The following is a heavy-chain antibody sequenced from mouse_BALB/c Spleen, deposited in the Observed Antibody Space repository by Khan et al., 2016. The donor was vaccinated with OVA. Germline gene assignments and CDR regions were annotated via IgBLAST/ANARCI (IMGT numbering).Heavy chain of an antibody. Sequence: EVQLVESGPGLVKPSQSLSLTCTVTGYSIASDYAWNWIRQFPGNKLEWMGFISYSGNTNYNPSLTSRISITRDTSKNQFFLQLNSLTSEDTATDYGASFYGGDVDYWGQGTTLTVSS. D-gene: IGHD1-1*01. CDR2: ISYSGNT. CDR3: ASFYGGDVDY. V-gene: IGHV3-2*02. J-gene: IGHJ2*01. CDR1: GYSIASDYA.